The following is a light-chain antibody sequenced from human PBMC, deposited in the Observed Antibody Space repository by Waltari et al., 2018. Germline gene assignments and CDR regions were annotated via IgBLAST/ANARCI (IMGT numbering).Light chain of an antibody. Sequence: QSVLTPPPSVSGTPGQRVTISCSVSPSNIGAGPALHWSQHLPGTAPKLLLYGNNNRPSGVPDRFSGSKSGTSASLAITGLQADDEADYFCQSFDNMLSGGVVFGGGTKLAVL. J-gene: IGLJ2*01. V-gene: IGLV1-40*01. CDR3: QSFDNMLSGGVV. CDR2: GNN. CDR1: PSNIGAGPA.